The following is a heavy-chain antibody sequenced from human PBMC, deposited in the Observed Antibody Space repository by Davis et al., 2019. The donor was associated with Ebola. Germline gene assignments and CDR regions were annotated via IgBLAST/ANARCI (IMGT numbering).Heavy chain of an antibody. J-gene: IGHJ2*01. CDR1: GFVFSSYV. CDR2: TTRSGGST. D-gene: IGHD1-7*01. Sequence: GESLKISCAASGFVFSSYVMSWVRRAPGKGLEWVSATTRSGGSTYYADSVKGRFTISRDNSRNTLYLQMNSLRAEDTALYYCAKDGGNYPYWYFDLWGRGTLITVSS. CDR3: AKDGGNYPYWYFDL. V-gene: IGHV3-23*01.